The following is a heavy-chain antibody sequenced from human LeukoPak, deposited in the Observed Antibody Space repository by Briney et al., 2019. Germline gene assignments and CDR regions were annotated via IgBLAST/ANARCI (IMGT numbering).Heavy chain of an antibody. Sequence: GGSLRLSCAASGFTFGTYCMNWVRQPPGKGLEWVADIKLDEGEEYYVDSVKGRFTIARDNVKNSLYLQMNSLRAEDTAVYYCERGGDNWGQGTMVTVSS. J-gene: IGHJ4*02. CDR3: ERGGDN. V-gene: IGHV3-7*01. D-gene: IGHD1-26*01. CDR2: IKLDEGEE. CDR1: GFTFGTYC.